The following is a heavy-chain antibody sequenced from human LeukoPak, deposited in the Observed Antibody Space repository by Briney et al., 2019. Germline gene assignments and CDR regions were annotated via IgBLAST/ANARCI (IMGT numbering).Heavy chain of an antibody. CDR1: GYTFTSYH. CDR2: INPSGGTT. D-gene: IGHD1-7*01. J-gene: IGHJ2*01. CDR3: ARDLGAGTRAPL. V-gene: IGHV1-46*01. Sequence: ASVKVSCKASGYTFTSYHMHWVRQAPGQGLEWMGIINPSGGTTNYAQKFQGRVTITADKSTSTAYMELSSLRSEDTAVYYCARDLGAGTRAPLWGRGTLVTVSS.